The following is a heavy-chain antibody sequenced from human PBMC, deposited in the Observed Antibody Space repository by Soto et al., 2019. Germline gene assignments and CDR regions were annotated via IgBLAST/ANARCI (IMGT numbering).Heavy chain of an antibody. CDR1: GFTFSSYG. CDR3: ARDRRGDGWFGELSHGMDV. V-gene: IGHV3-33*01. CDR2: IWYDGSNK. D-gene: IGHD3-10*01. Sequence: GGSLRLSCAASGFTFSSYGMHWVRQAPGKGLEWVAVIWYDGSNKYYADSVKGRFTISRDNSKNTLYLQMNSLRAEDTAVYYCARDRRGDGWFGELSHGMDVWGQGTTVTVSS. J-gene: IGHJ6*02.